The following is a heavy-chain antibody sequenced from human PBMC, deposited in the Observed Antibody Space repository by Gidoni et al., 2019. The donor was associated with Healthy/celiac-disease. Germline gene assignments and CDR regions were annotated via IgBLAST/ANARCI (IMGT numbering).Heavy chain of an antibody. J-gene: IGHJ6*02. CDR1: GFPFSSYW. CDR3: ARDRRLQLWIEPPGMDV. V-gene: IGHV3-7*05. CDR2: IKQDGSEK. D-gene: IGHD5-18*01. Sequence: VQLVESGGGLVQPGGSLRLSCAASGFPFSSYWMSWVRQAPGKGREWVANIKQDGSEKYYVDSVKGRFTISRDNAKNSLYLQMNSLRAEDTAVYYCARDRRLQLWIEPPGMDVWGQGTTVTVSS.